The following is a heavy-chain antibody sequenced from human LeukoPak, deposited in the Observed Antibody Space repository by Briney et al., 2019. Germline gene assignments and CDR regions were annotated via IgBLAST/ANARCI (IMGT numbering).Heavy chain of an antibody. D-gene: IGHD5-18*01. J-gene: IGHJ4*02. CDR3: IIDTASDSVNEY. CDR2: ISGSGGST. Sequence: GGSLRLSCAASGFTFDDYGMNWVRQAPGKGLEWVSAISGSGGSTYYADSVKGRFTISRDNSKNTLYLQMNSLKTEDTAVYYCIIDTASDSVNEYWGQGTLVTVSS. CDR1: GFTFDDYG. V-gene: IGHV3-23*01.